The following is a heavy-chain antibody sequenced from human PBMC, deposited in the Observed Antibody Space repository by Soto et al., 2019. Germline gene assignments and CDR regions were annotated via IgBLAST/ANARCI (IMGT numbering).Heavy chain of an antibody. CDR2: INSDGSIT. V-gene: IGHV3-74*01. CDR1: AFTFSSYW. CDR3: ARRDPIADVSGMDV. D-gene: IGHD3-10*02. Sequence: EVQLVESGGGLVQPGGSLRLSCAASAFTFSSYWMNWVRQAPGKGPVWVSRINSDGSITGYADSVKGRFTISRDNAKNTVDPQMRRLSAADTAVYYGARRDPIADVSGMDVWGPGATVTVSS. J-gene: IGHJ6*02.